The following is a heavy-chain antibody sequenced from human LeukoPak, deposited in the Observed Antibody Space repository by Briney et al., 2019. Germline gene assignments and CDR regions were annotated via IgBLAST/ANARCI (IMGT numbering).Heavy chain of an antibody. CDR1: GGSIYSSSYY. Sequence: PSETLSLTCTVSGGSIYSSSYYWGWIRQSPGKGLEWIGSIYYSGSTYYNPSLKSRVTISVDASKNQFSLKLNSVTPEDTAVYYCAREVAGTYYFDYWGQGTLVTVSS. D-gene: IGHD6-13*01. CDR3: AREVAGTYYFDY. CDR2: IYYSGST. V-gene: IGHV4-39*02. J-gene: IGHJ4*02.